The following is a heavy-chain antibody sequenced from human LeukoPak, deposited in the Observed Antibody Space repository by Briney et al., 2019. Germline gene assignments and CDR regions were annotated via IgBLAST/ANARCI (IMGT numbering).Heavy chain of an antibody. CDR3: AKVAISTAIPYYYMDV. J-gene: IGHJ6*03. V-gene: IGHV3-23*01. Sequence: GGSLRLSCAASGFTFSSYGMSWVRQAPGKGLEWVSAISGSGGTTHYADSVKGRFTISRDNSKNTLYLQMNSLRAEDTAVYYCAKVAISTAIPYYYMDVWGKGTTVTISS. CDR2: ISGSGGTT. D-gene: IGHD2-21*02. CDR1: GFTFSSYG.